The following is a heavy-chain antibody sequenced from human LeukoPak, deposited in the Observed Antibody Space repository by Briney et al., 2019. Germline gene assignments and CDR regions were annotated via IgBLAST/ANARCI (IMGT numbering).Heavy chain of an antibody. Sequence: GGSLRLSCAASGFTFSDYYMSWIRQAPGKGLEWVSYISSSGSTIYYADSVKGRFTNSRDNAKNSLYLQMNSLRAEDTAVYYCARRNEVSWFNTDAFDIWGQGTMVTVSS. V-gene: IGHV3-11*01. J-gene: IGHJ3*02. CDR1: GFTFSDYY. D-gene: IGHD1-1*01. CDR2: ISSSGSTI. CDR3: ARRNEVSWFNTDAFDI.